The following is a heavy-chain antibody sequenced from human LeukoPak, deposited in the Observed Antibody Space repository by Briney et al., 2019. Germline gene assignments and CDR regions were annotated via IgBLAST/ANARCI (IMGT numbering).Heavy chain of an antibody. CDR2: INPNSGGT. V-gene: IGHV1-2*02. J-gene: IGHJ5*02. D-gene: IGHD2-2*01. CDR1: GYTFTGYY. CDR3: ARDLGGYCSSTSCPNWFDP. Sequence: ASVKVSCKASGYTFTGYYMHWVRQAPGQGLEWMGWINPNSGGTNYAQKFQGRVTMTRDTSISTAYMELSRLRSDDTAAYYCARDLGGYCSSTSCPNWFDPWGQGTLVTVSS.